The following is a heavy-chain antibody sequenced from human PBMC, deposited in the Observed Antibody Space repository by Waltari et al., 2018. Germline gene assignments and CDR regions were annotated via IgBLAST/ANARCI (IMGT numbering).Heavy chain of an antibody. CDR1: GFTFSGYW. CDR3: ARNWYDY. J-gene: IGHJ5*01. V-gene: IGHV3-7*01. CDR2: IKRDGSEK. Sequence: EVQLVESGGGLVQPGGSLRLSCAASGFTFSGYWMSWVRQAPGKGREWVANIKRDGSEKYYADSVKGRFTISRDNAENSLYLQMNSLRAEDTAVYYCARNWYDYWGQGTLVTVSS.